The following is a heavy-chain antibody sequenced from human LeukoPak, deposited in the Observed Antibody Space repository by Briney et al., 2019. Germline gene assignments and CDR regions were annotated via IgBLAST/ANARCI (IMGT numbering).Heavy chain of an antibody. CDR2: ISGSGGST. D-gene: IGHD3-22*01. CDR3: AKPALYDSSGYYYLGTLGYFDY. CDR1: GFTFSSYA. Sequence: TGGSLRLSCAASGFTFSSYAMSWVRQAPGKGPEWVSAISGSGGSTYYADSVKGRFTISRDNSKNTLYLQMNSLRAEDTAVYYCAKPALYDSSGYYYLGTLGYFDYWGQGTLVTVSS. V-gene: IGHV3-23*01. J-gene: IGHJ4*02.